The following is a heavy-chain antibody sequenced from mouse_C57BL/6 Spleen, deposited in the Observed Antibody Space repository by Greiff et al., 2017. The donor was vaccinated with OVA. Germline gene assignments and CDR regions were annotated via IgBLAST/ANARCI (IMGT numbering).Heavy chain of an antibody. D-gene: IGHD2-10*02. J-gene: IGHJ4*01. Sequence: EVKLVESGGGLVKPGGSLKLSCAASGFTFSSYTMSWVRQTPEKRLEWVATISGGGGNTYYPDSVKGRFTISRDNAKNTLYLQMSSLRSEDTALYYCARRWYGNYGDYYAMDYWGQGTSVTVSS. V-gene: IGHV5-9*01. CDR2: ISGGGGNT. CDR3: ARRWYGNYGDYYAMDY. CDR1: GFTFSSYT.